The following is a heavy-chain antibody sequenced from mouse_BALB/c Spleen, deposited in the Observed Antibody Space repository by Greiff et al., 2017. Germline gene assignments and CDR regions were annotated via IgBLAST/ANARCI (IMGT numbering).Heavy chain of an antibody. CDR1: GFTFSSFG. J-gene: IGHJ3*01. CDR2: ISSGSSTI. D-gene: IGHD2-4*01. CDR3: ARWGYDYGGAFAY. V-gene: IGHV5-17*02. Sequence: EVQLVESGGGLVQPGGSRKLSCAASGFTFSSFGMHWVRQAPEKGLEWVAYISSGSSTIYYADTVKGRFTISRDNPKNTLFLQMTSLRSEDTAMYYCARWGYDYGGAFAYWGQGTLVTVSA.